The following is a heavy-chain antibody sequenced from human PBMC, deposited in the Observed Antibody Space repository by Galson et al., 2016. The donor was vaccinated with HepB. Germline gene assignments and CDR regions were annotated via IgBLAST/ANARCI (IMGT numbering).Heavy chain of an antibody. CDR1: GFDFGDYG. CDR3: AKDGKYCSSTSCYSGYYFDH. Sequence: SLRLSCAASGFDFGDYGMHWVRQPPGKGLEWVAVISYDGSNKYYIDSVKGRFTISRDNSKSTLYLQMNSLRPEDTAVYYCAKDGKYCSSTSCYSGYYFDHWGQGSPVTVSS. D-gene: IGHD2-2*01. V-gene: IGHV3-30*18. CDR2: ISYDGSNK. J-gene: IGHJ4*02.